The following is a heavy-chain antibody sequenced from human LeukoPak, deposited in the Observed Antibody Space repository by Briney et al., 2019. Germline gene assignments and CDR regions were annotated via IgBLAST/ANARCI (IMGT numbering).Heavy chain of an antibody. CDR2: INWNGGST. J-gene: IGHJ4*02. CDR3: ARAENAYYDFWSGLSD. CDR1: GFTFDDYG. V-gene: IGHV3-20*04. Sequence: GGSLRLSCAASGFTFDDYGMSWVRQAPGKGLEWVSGINWNGGSTGYADSVKGRFTISRDNVKNSLYLQMNSLRAEDTALYYCARAENAYYDFWSGLSDWGQGTLVTVSS. D-gene: IGHD3-3*01.